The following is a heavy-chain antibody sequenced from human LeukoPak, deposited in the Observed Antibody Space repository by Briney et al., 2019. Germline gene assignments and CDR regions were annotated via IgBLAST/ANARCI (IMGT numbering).Heavy chain of an antibody. CDR1: GFSISSGFY. CDR2: IYHSGST. J-gene: IGHJ4*02. CDR3: ASGITAHDY. Sequence: PSETLSLTCTVSGFSISSGFYWGWIRQPPGKGLEWIGSIYHSGSTNYNPSLKSRVTISVDKSKNQFSLKLSSVTAADTAVYYCASGITAHDYWGQGTLVTVSS. V-gene: IGHV4-38-2*02. D-gene: IGHD6-6*01.